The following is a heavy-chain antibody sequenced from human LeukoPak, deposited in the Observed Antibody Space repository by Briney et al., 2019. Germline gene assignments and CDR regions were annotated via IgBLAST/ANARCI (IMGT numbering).Heavy chain of an antibody. Sequence: GGSLRLSCAASGFTFSTYTMNWVRQAPGKGLEWVSSISSSSSFIYYADSVKGRFTISRDNAKNSLYLQMNSLRAEDTAVYYCARESSGYSYGGIDYWGQGTLVTVSS. CDR2: ISSSSSFI. CDR3: ARESSGYSYGGIDY. J-gene: IGHJ4*02. D-gene: IGHD5-18*01. CDR1: GFTFSTYT. V-gene: IGHV3-21*01.